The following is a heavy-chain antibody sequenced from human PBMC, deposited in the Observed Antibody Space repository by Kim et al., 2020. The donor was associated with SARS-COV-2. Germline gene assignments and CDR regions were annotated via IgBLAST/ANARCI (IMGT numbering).Heavy chain of an antibody. V-gene: IGHV1-3*04. Sequence: ASVKVSCKASGYDFSKYAVQWVRQAPGQRLEWIGWIRIGTGSTRYSQSLQGRVTITRDKFASTAFMELYSLTSEDTAVYYCTTAERTEAEFDFWGQGTL. J-gene: IGHJ4*02. CDR3: TTAERTEAEFDF. CDR1: GYDFSKYA. D-gene: IGHD1-1*01. CDR2: IRIGTGST.